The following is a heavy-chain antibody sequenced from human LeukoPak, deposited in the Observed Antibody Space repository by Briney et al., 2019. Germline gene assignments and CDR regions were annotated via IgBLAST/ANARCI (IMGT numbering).Heavy chain of an antibody. J-gene: IGHJ3*01. CDR3: AKAGVRYFDSSGLYAFDF. Sequence: SETLSLTCAVSGGSISSTSYYWAWIRQPPGTGLEWIGTIYYSGSTYHNPSLKSRVTMSVNTSRNQFSLKLSSVDAADTAVYYCAKAGVRYFDSSGLYAFDFWGQGTTVTVSS. V-gene: IGHV4-39*01. CDR1: GGSISSTSYY. D-gene: IGHD3-22*01. CDR2: IYYSGST.